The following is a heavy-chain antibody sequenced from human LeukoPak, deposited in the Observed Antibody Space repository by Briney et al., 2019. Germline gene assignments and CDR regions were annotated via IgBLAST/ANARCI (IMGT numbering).Heavy chain of an antibody. Sequence: SETLSLTCTVSGGSISSSSYYWGWIRQPPGKGLEWIGSIYYSGSTYYNPSLKSRVTISVDTSKNQFSLKLSSVTAADTAVYYCARGGASGYSYSWGQGTLVTVSS. V-gene: IGHV4-39*07. CDR3: ARGGASGYSYS. CDR1: GGSISSSSYY. CDR2: IYYSGST. D-gene: IGHD5-18*01. J-gene: IGHJ4*02.